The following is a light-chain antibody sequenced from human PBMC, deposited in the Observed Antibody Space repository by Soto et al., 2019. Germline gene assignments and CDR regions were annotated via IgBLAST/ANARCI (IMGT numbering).Light chain of an antibody. CDR3: GSYTSSNTRV. V-gene: IGLV2-14*03. CDR1: SSDVGGYNY. J-gene: IGLJ1*01. Sequence: QSALTQPASVSGSHGQSIAISCTGTSSDVGGYNYVSWYQQHPGKAPKLMIYDVSNRPSGVSNRFSGSKSGNTASLTISGLQSEDEADYYCGSYTSSNTRVFGTGTKLTV. CDR2: DVS.